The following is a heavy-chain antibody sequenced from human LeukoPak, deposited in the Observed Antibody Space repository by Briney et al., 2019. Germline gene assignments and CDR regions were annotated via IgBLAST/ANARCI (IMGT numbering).Heavy chain of an antibody. Sequence: NPSETLSLTCTVSGGSISSSGYYWGWIRQPPGKGLEWIGSIYYSGSTYYNPSLKSRVTISVDTSKNQFSLKLSSVTAADTAVYYCARLGDYGGNSGGQEDYWGQGTLVTVSS. CDR3: ARLGDYGGNSGGQEDY. V-gene: IGHV4-39*01. J-gene: IGHJ4*02. CDR2: IYYSGST. CDR1: GGSISSSGYY. D-gene: IGHD4-23*01.